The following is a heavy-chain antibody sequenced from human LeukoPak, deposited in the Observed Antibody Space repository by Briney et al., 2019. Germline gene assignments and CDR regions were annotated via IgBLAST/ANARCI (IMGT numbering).Heavy chain of an antibody. D-gene: IGHD3-16*01. J-gene: IGHJ4*02. V-gene: IGHV1-2*02. CDR1: GYTFTGYY. Sequence: ASVKVSCKASGYTFTGYYTHWVRQAPGQGLEWMGWINPNSGDTKYSQKFQGRVTMTRDTSINTAYMELSRLRSGDTAVYYCATQRGSYLWGTDFDYWGQGTLVTVSS. CDR2: INPNSGDT. CDR3: ATQRGSYLWGTDFDY.